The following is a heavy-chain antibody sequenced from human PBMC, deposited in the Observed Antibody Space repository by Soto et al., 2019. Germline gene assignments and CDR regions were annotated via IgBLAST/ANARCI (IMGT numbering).Heavy chain of an antibody. D-gene: IGHD7-27*01. CDR2: ISYDGSNK. Sequence: QVQLVESGGGVVQPGRSLRLSCAASGFTFSSYAMHWVRQAPGKGLEWVAVISYDGSNKYYADSVKGRFTISRDNSKNTLYLQMNSLRAEDTAVYYCARDSVPFNCGDLYWYFDLWGRGTLVTVSS. CDR3: ARDSVPFNCGDLYWYFDL. V-gene: IGHV3-30-3*01. CDR1: GFTFSSYA. J-gene: IGHJ2*01.